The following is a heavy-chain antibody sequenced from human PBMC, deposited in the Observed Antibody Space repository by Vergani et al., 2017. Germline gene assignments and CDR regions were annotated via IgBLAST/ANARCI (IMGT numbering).Heavy chain of an antibody. CDR2: IYYSGST. J-gene: IGHJ6*02. CDR1: GGSISSYY. Sequence: QVQLQESGPGLVKPSETLSLTCTVSGGSISSYYWSWIRQPPGKGLEWIGYIYYSGSTNYNPSLKSRVTISVDTSKNQFSLKLSSVTAADTAVYYCARDRTVRYYYYGMDVWGQGTTVTVSS. D-gene: IGHD1-1*01. CDR3: ARDRTVRYYYYGMDV. V-gene: IGHV4-59*01.